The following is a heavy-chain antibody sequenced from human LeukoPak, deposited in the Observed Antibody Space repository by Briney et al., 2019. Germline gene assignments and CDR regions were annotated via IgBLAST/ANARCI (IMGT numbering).Heavy chain of an antibody. CDR2: ISGSSVYI. D-gene: IGHD6-19*01. CDR1: GFTFSSYT. CDR3: ARVSVAGAVIDAFDM. Sequence: PGGSLRLPCAASGFTFSSYTMNWVRQAPGKGLEWVSCISGSSVYIYYADSLKGRFTISRDNAKNSLYLQMNGLRAEDTAVYYCARVSVAGAVIDAFDMWGQGTMVTVSS. V-gene: IGHV3-21*01. J-gene: IGHJ3*02.